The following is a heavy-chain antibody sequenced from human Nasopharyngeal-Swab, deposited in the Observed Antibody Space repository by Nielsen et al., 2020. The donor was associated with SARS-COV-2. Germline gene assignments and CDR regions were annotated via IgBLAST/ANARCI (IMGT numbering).Heavy chain of an antibody. J-gene: IGHJ4*02. V-gene: IGHV3-53*01. Sequence: GESLKISCADSGFTVSSNYMSWVRQAPGKGLEWVSIIYSGGSTYYADSVKGRFTISRDNSKNTLYLQMNSLRAEDTAVYYCARGGGDDYVWGSYNYYFDYWGQGTLVTVSS. CDR2: IYSGGST. D-gene: IGHD3-16*01. CDR1: GFTVSSNY. CDR3: ARGGGDDYVWGSYNYYFDY.